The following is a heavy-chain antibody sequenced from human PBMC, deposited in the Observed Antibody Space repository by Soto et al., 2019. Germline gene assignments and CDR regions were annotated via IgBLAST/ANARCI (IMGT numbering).Heavy chain of an antibody. Sequence: GSLRLSCAASGFTLSNYAMSWVRQAPGKGLEWVSTFSSSGGVTYYADSVKGRFTISRDNSKNTLYLQMNSLRAEDTAVYYCTKANRYCSGANCFTFDYWGLGTLVTVSS. D-gene: IGHD2-15*01. CDR2: FSSSGGVT. J-gene: IGHJ4*02. CDR1: GFTLSNYA. CDR3: TKANRYCSGANCFTFDY. V-gene: IGHV3-23*01.